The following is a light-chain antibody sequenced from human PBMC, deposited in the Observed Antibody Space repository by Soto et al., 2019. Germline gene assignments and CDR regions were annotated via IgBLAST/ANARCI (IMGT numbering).Light chain of an antibody. CDR1: SGHSSYI. V-gene: IGLV4-60*02. CDR2: LEGSGSY. CDR3: ETWDSNTHTV. Sequence: QPVLTQSSSASASLGSSVKLTCTLSSGHSSYIIAWHQQQPGKAPRYLMKLEGSGSYNKGSGVPDRFSGSSSGADRYLTIFNLQFEDEADYYCETWDSNTHTVFGGGTQLTVL. J-gene: IGLJ3*02.